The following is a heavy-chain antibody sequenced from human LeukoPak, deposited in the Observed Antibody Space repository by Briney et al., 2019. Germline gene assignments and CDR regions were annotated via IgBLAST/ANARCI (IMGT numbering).Heavy chain of an antibody. J-gene: IGHJ4*02. Sequence: PGGSLRLSCAASGFTFSKYWMSWVRQAPGEGLEWLADIKPDGSEQSYVDSVKGRFTIFRDNAKSSLYLQMDSLTAEDTAVYYCVKATRLADGWGQGTLVSVSS. CDR1: GFTFSKYW. CDR3: VKATRLADG. D-gene: IGHD6-19*01. CDR2: IKPDGSEQ. V-gene: IGHV3-7*04.